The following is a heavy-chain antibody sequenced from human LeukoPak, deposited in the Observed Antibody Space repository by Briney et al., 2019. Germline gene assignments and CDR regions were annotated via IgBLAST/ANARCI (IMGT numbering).Heavy chain of an antibody. J-gene: IGHJ5*02. CDR1: GYSISSGYY. CDR2: IYHSGST. CDR3: ARVYAVRGVISFDP. V-gene: IGHV4-38-2*02. Sequence: SETLSLTSTVSGYSISSGYYWGWIRQPPGKGLEWIGSIYHSGSTYYNPSLKSRVTISVDTSKNQFSLKLSSVTAADTAVYYCARVYAVRGVISFDPWGQGTLVTVSS. D-gene: IGHD3-10*01.